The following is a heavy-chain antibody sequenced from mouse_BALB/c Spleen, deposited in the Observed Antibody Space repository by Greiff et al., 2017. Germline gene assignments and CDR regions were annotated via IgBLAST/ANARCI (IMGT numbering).Heavy chain of an antibody. J-gene: IGHJ2*01. V-gene: IGHV14-1*02. Sequence: VHVKQSGAELVRPGALVKLSCKASGFNIKDYYMHWVKQRPEQGLEWIGWIDPENGNTIYDPKFQGKASITADTSSNTAYLQLSSLTSEDTAVYYCARDGNYPWGQGTTRTVSS. CDR3: ARDGNYP. D-gene: IGHD2-1*01. CDR1: GFNIKDYY. CDR2: IDPENGNT.